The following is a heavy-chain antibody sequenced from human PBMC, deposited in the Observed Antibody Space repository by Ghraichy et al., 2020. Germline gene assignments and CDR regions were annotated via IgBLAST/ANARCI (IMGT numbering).Heavy chain of an antibody. V-gene: IGHV4-34*01. CDR1: GGSFSGYY. D-gene: IGHD3-10*01. J-gene: IGHJ4*02. Sequence: SETLSLTCAVYGGSFSGYYWSWIRQPPGKGLEWIGEINHSGSTNYNPSLKSRVTISVDTSKNQFSLKLSSVTAADTAVYYCARGGRIWTMVRPTDYWGQGTLVTVSS. CDR3: ARGGRIWTMVRPTDY. CDR2: INHSGST.